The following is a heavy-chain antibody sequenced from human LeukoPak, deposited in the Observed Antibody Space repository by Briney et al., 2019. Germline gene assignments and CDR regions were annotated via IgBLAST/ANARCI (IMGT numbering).Heavy chain of an antibody. CDR1: GGSISSSSYY. Sequence: PSETLSLTCTVSGGSISSSSYYWGWLRQPPGKGLEWIGSIYHSGSTYYNPSLKSRVTISVDTSKNQFSLKLSSVTAADTAVYYCARGLIADGPWNRKAHIFDYWGQGTLVTVSS. CDR3: ARGLIADGPWNRKAHIFDY. CDR2: IYHSGST. V-gene: IGHV4-39*07. J-gene: IGHJ4*02. D-gene: IGHD1-1*01.